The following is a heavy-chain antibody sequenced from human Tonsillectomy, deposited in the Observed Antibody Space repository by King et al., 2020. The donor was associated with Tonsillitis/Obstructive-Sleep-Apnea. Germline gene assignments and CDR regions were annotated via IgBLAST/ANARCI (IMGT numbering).Heavy chain of an antibody. Sequence: QLQESGPGLVKPSETLSLTCTVSGGSISSYYWSWLRQPPGKGLEWIGYIYYSGSTNYNPSLKSRVTISVDTSKNQFSLKLSSVTAADTAVYYCARHQTEYYYDSSGYARAFDIWGQGTMVTVSS. D-gene: IGHD3-22*01. J-gene: IGHJ3*02. CDR3: ARHQTEYYYDSSGYARAFDI. CDR2: IYYSGST. V-gene: IGHV4-59*08. CDR1: GGSISSYY.